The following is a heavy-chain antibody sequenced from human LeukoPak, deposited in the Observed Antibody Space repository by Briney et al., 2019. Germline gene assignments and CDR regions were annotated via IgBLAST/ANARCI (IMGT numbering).Heavy chain of an antibody. CDR2: INNSGST. V-gene: IGHV4-34*01. D-gene: IGHD1-14*01. Sequence: GSLSLSSAASGFTFSSYAMSWVRQPPGKGLEWIGEINNSGSTNYNPSLKSRVTISVDTSKNQFSLKLSSVTAADTAVYYCARGQNAATTESYYYHMDVWGKGTTVTVSS. CDR1: GFTFSSYA. J-gene: IGHJ6*03. CDR3: ARGQNAATTESYYYHMDV.